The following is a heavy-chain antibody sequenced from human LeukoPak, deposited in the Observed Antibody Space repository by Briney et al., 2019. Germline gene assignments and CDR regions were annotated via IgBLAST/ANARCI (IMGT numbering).Heavy chain of an antibody. Sequence: ASVKVSCKASGYTFISYAMHWVRQAPGQRLEWMGWINAGNGNTKYSQKFQGRVTITRDTSASTAYMELSSLRSEDTAVYYCARYGHSSGWYPFDYWGQGTLVTVSS. J-gene: IGHJ4*02. D-gene: IGHD6-19*01. V-gene: IGHV1-3*01. CDR3: ARYGHSSGWYPFDY. CDR1: GYTFISYA. CDR2: INAGNGNT.